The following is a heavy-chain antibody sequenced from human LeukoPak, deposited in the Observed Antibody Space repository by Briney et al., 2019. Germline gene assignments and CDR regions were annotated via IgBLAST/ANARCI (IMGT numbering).Heavy chain of an antibody. CDR2: IYHSGST. Sequence: SETLSLTCTVSGGSISSSSYYWGWIRQPPGMGLEWIGSIYHSGSTYYNPSLKSRVTISVDTSKNQFSLKLSSVTAADTAVYYCARALGYYGDYAYAFDIWGQGTMVTVSS. CDR1: GGSISSSSYY. D-gene: IGHD4-17*01. J-gene: IGHJ3*02. V-gene: IGHV4-39*07. CDR3: ARALGYYGDYAYAFDI.